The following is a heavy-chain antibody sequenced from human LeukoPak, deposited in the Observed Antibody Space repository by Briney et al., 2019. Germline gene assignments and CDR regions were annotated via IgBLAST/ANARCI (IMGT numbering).Heavy chain of an antibody. CDR1: GGSFSTYC. CDR2: INHSGSP. D-gene: IGHD1-1*01. Sequence: PSETLSLTCAVSGGSFSTYCWSWVRQPPGKGLEWIGEINHSGSPNYNSSLKSRVTISQDTSKSQFSLILRFVTAADTAVYYCARGIPETVWNVWGQGTPVTVSS. J-gene: IGHJ6*02. CDR3: ARGIPETVWNV. V-gene: IGHV4-34*01.